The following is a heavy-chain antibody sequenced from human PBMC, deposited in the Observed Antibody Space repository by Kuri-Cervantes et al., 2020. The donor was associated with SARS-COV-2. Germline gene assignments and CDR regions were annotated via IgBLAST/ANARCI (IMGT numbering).Heavy chain of an antibody. CDR3: AKGGNRDNWFDP. J-gene: IGHJ5*02. CDR1: GFTFSSYW. V-gene: IGHV3-7*03. Sequence: GGSLRLTCAASGFTFSSYWMSWVRQAPGKGLEWVANIKQDGSEKYYVDSVKGRFTISRDNAKNSLYLQMNSLRAEDTAVYYCAKGGNRDNWFDPWGQGTLVTVSS. CDR2: IKQDGSEK. D-gene: IGHD1-14*01.